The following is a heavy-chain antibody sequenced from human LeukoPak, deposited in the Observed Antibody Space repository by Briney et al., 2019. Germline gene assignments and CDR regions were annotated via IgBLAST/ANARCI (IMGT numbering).Heavy chain of an antibody. CDR1: GYTFTNFG. Sequence: ASVKVSCKASGYTFTNFGIHWVRQAPGQRLEWMGWINPGNGNTKYSQKIQGRVTITRDTSASTAYMELSSVRSDDSAVYYCASDGYSYGFDYWGQGTLVTVSS. CDR2: INPGNGNT. J-gene: IGHJ4*02. D-gene: IGHD5-18*01. V-gene: IGHV1-3*01. CDR3: ASDGYSYGFDY.